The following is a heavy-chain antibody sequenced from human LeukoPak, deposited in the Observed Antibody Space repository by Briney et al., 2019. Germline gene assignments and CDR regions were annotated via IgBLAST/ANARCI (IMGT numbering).Heavy chain of an antibody. CDR2: TSSSAGYI. CDR1: GFTFSSYT. J-gene: IGHJ4*02. CDR3: ARELREHGVFDI. Sequence: SGGSLRLSCAASGFTFSSYTMNWVRQAPGKGLEWVSYTSSSAGYIYYADSLKGRFTISRDNSKNTVNLQMNSLRGDDTAVYYCARELREHGVFDIWGQGTLVTVSS. D-gene: IGHD1-26*01. V-gene: IGHV3-21*04.